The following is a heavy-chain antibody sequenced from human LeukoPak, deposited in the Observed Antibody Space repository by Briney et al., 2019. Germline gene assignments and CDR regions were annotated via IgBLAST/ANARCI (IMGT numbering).Heavy chain of an antibody. CDR2: INHSGST. J-gene: IGHJ3*02. Sequence: SETLSLTCAVYGGSFSGYYWSWIRQPPGKGLEWIGEINHSGSTNYNPSLKSRVTISVDRSKNQFSLKLSSVTAADTAVYYCASQTYYYDSSGYYGGAFDIWGQGTMVTVSS. CDR1: GGSFSGYY. CDR3: ASQTYYYDSSGYYGGAFDI. V-gene: IGHV4-34*01. D-gene: IGHD3-22*01.